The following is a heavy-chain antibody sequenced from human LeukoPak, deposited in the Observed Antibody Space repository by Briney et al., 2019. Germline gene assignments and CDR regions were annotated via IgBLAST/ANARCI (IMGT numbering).Heavy chain of an antibody. CDR3: ARRRTPVAARAYFDY. V-gene: IGHV4-34*01. J-gene: IGHJ4*02. CDR1: GGSFSGYY. Sequence: TSETLSLTCAVYGGSFSGYYWSWIRQPPGKGLEWIGEINHSGSTNYNTSLKSRVTISVATSKNQFSLKLSSVTAADTAVYYCARRRTPVAARAYFDYWGQGTLVTVSS. D-gene: IGHD6-6*01. CDR2: INHSGST.